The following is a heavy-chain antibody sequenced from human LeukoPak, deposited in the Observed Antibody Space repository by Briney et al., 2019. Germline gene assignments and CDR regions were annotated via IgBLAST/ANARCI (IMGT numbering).Heavy chain of an antibody. Sequence: SETLSLTCAVYGGSFSTYYWSRIRQPPGKGLEWIGEINHSGSTNYNPSLKSRVTISVDTSKNQFSLKLSSVTAADTAVYYCARVRGDYYGSGIGNWFDPWGQGTLVTVSS. J-gene: IGHJ5*02. CDR2: INHSGST. V-gene: IGHV4-34*01. CDR3: ARVRGDYYGSGIGNWFDP. D-gene: IGHD3-10*01. CDR1: GGSFSTYY.